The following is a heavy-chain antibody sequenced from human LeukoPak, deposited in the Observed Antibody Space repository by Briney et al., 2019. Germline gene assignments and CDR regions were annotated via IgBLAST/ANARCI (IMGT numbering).Heavy chain of an antibody. D-gene: IGHD3-22*01. CDR1: GYTFTSYY. J-gene: IGHJ4*02. CDR3: ARAGAVSGKYYYDSSGWIFDY. CDR2: INPSGGST. Sequence: ASVKVSCKASGYTFTSYYMHWVRLAPGQGLEWMGIINPSGGSTSYAQKFQGRVTMTRDTSTSTVYMELSSLRSEDTAVYYCARAGAVSGKYYYDSSGWIFDYWGQGTLVTVSS. V-gene: IGHV1-46*01.